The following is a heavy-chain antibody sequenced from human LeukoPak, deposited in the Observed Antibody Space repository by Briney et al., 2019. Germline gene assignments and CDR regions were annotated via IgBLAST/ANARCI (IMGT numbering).Heavy chain of an antibody. CDR1: GFILSNHW. CDR3: ARDSGVSSGIDY. CDR2: INSDGSST. V-gene: IGHV3-74*01. Sequence: GGSLRLSCAASGFILSNHWMHWVRQAPGKGLGWVSRINSDGSSTIYAASVKGRFTIPRDNAKNTMYLQMNSLRAEDTAVYYCARDSGVSSGIDYWGQGTLVTVSS. D-gene: IGHD6-19*01. J-gene: IGHJ4*02.